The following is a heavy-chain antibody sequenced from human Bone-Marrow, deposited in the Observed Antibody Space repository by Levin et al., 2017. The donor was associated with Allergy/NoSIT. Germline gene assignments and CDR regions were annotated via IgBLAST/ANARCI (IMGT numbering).Heavy chain of an antibody. CDR1: GGSFSSYS. V-gene: IGHV4-34*01. CDR3: ARGGEGGFGVYYYYYMDV. J-gene: IGHJ6*03. CDR2: INHSGSN. D-gene: IGHD3-10*01. Sequence: SETLSLTCAVYGGSFSSYSWTWIRQPPGKGLEWIGEINHSGSNNYNPSLKSRVTISLNTSKNHFSLNLNSVTAADSAVYYCARGGEGGFGVYYYYYMDVWGKGTTVTVSS.